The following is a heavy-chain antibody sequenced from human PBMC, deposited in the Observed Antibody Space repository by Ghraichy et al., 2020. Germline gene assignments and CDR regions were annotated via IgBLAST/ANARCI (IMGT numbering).Heavy chain of an antibody. J-gene: IGHJ4*02. Sequence: ASVKVSCKASGYTFTGYYMHWVRQAPGQGLEWMGWINPNSGGTNYAQKFQGRVTMTRDTSISTAYMELSRLRSDDTAVYYCARVGGGSSGWYVGFWDYWGQGTLVTVSS. CDR2: INPNSGGT. V-gene: IGHV1-2*02. CDR1: GYTFTGYY. D-gene: IGHD6-19*01. CDR3: ARVGGGSSGWYVGFWDY.